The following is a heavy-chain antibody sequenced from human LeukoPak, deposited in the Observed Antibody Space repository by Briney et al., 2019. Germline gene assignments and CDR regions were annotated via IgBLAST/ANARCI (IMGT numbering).Heavy chain of an antibody. CDR3: ARLQDYYDSSGYPHAFDI. J-gene: IGHJ3*02. Sequence: SQTLSLTCTVSGGSISSYYWSWIRQPPGKGLEGIGYIYYTGSTNYNPSLKSRVTISVDTSKHQFSLKLSSVTAADTAVCYCARLQDYYDSSGYPHAFDIWGQGTMVTVSS. CDR2: IYYTGST. V-gene: IGHV4-59*01. D-gene: IGHD3-22*01. CDR1: GGSISSYY.